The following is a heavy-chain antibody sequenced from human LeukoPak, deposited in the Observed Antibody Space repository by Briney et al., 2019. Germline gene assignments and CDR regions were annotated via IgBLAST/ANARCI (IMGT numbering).Heavy chain of an antibody. CDR3: ARARVYYYGSDLTFDP. Sequence: SETLSLTCTVSGGSISGYYWSWIRQPPGKGLEWIGEINHSGSTNYNPSLKSRVTISVDTSKNQFSLKLSSVTAADTAVYYCARARVYYYGSDLTFDPWGQGTLVTVSS. CDR2: INHSGST. CDR1: GGSISGYY. V-gene: IGHV4-34*01. D-gene: IGHD3-10*01. J-gene: IGHJ5*02.